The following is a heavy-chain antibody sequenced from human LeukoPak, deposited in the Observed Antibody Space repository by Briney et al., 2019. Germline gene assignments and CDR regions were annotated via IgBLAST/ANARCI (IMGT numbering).Heavy chain of an antibody. D-gene: IGHD2-2*01. J-gene: IGHJ6*02. CDR3: ARLDVVVPSGMDV. CDR1: GFTFSSYA. V-gene: IGHV3-23*01. Sequence: GGSLRLSCAASGFTFSSYAMSWVRQAPGKGLEWVSAISGSGGSTYYADSVKGRFTISRDNSKNTLYLQMNSLRAEDTAVYYCARLDVVVPSGMDVWGQGTTVTVSS. CDR2: ISGSGGST.